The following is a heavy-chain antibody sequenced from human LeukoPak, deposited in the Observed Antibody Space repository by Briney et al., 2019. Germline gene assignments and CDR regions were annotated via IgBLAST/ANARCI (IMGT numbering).Heavy chain of an antibody. J-gene: IGHJ4*02. V-gene: IGHV4-59*01. CDR2: IYCSGST. Sequence: PSETLSLTCTVSGGSISSYYWSWIRQPPGKGLEWIGYIYCSGSTNYNPSLKSRVTISVDTSKNQFSLKLSSVTAADTAVYYCARAYCSGGSCFDYWGQGTLVTVSS. CDR3: ARAYCSGGSCFDY. D-gene: IGHD2-15*01. CDR1: GGSISSYY.